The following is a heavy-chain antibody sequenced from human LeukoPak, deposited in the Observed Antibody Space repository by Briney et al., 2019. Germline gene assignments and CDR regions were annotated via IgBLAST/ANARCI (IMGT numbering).Heavy chain of an antibody. J-gene: IGHJ4*02. CDR1: GFTFSSYA. CDR2: ISSNGGST. Sequence: PGGSLRLSCSASGFTFSSYAMHWVRQAPGKGLEYVSAISSNGGSTYYADSVKGRFTISRDNSKNTLYLQMSSLRAEDTAVYYCVKEVGLGHSSSSWGYFDYWGQGTLVTVSS. D-gene: IGHD6-13*01. V-gene: IGHV3-64D*06. CDR3: VKEVGLGHSSSSWGYFDY.